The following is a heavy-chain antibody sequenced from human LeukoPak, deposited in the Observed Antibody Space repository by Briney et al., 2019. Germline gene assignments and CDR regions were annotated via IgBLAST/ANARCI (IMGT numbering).Heavy chain of an antibody. D-gene: IGHD5-18*01. J-gene: IGHJ4*02. CDR2: IYYIGST. CDR3: ARHMGLGYSYGYPYFDY. CDR1: GGSISSYY. Sequence: SETLSLTCTVSGGSISSYYWSWIRQPPGKGLEWMGYIYYIGSTNYNPSLKSRVTISVATSKNQFSLKLSSVTAADTAVYYCARHMGLGYSYGYPYFDYWGQGTLVTVSS. V-gene: IGHV4-59*08.